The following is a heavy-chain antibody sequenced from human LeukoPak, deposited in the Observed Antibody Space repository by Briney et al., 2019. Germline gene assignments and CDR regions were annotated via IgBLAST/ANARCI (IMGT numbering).Heavy chain of an antibody. J-gene: IGHJ4*02. Sequence: GSLRLSCAASGFTFSSYAMSWVRQAPGKGLEWVSAIRWSGGSKYYADSVKGRFTISRDNSKNTLYLQMNSLRAEDTAVYYCAKDLIGIAAADYFDYWGQGTLVTVSS. CDR1: GFTFSSYA. V-gene: IGHV3-23*01. CDR3: AKDLIGIAAADYFDY. D-gene: IGHD6-13*01. CDR2: IRWSGGSK.